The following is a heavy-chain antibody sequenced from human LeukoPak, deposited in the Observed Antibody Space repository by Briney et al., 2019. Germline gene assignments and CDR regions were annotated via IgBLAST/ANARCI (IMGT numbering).Heavy chain of an antibody. D-gene: IGHD6-6*01. CDR1: GGSISSHY. V-gene: IGHV4-59*11. CDR2: IYYSGST. J-gene: IGHJ5*02. Sequence: SETLSLTCTVSGGSISSHYWSWIRQPRGKGLEWIGYIYYSGSTNYNPSLKSRVTISVDTSKNQFSLKLSSVTAADTAVYYCARGPAIAARSPPRFDPWGQGTLVTVSS. CDR3: ARGPAIAARSPPRFDP.